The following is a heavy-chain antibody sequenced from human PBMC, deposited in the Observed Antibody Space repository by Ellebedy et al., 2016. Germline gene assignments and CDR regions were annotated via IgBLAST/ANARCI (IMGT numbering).Heavy chain of an antibody. V-gene: IGHV4-59*02. CDR2: VFHTGIT. J-gene: IGHJ3*01. CDR1: GGSVSSDY. Sequence: GSLRLSCNVSGGSVSSDYWNWIRRPPGKGLEWIGYVFHTGITNYNPSLKSRVTMSVDTSKSQFSLRLTSVTAADTAVYYCAKWNGGWYAFEVWGQGTMVTVSS. CDR3: AKWNGGWYAFEV. D-gene: IGHD6-19*01.